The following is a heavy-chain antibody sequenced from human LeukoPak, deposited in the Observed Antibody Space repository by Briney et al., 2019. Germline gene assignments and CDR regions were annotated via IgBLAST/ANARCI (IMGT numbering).Heavy chain of an antibody. CDR1: VYTFTSSD. V-gene: IGHV1-8*03. D-gene: IGHD3-10*01. J-gene: IGHJ6*03. CDR2: VNPNSGNT. Sequence: ASVKVSCKASVYTFTSSDIKWVRQATGQGLEWMGWVNPNSGNTGYAQKFQGRVTITRNTSITTAYLEVSSLRSEDTAVYFCARGPNNHVVRGIIRYYYMDVWGKGTTVTVSS. CDR3: ARGPNNHVVRGIIRYYYMDV.